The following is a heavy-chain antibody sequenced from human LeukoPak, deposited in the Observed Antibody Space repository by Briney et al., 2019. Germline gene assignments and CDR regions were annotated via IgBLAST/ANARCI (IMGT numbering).Heavy chain of an antibody. CDR2: IYHSGST. CDR3: ARVAIVVVIPHFDY. Sequence: PSETLSLTCAVSGYSISSGYYWGWIRQPPGKGLEWIGSIYHSGSTYYNPSLKSRVTISVDTSKNQLSLKLSSVTAADTAVYYCARVAIVVVIPHFDYWGQGTLVTVSS. J-gene: IGHJ4*02. D-gene: IGHD3-22*01. CDR1: GYSISSGYY. V-gene: IGHV4-38-2*01.